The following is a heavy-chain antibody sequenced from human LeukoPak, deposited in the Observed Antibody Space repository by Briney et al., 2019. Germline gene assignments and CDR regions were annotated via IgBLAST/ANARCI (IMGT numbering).Heavy chain of an antibody. D-gene: IGHD6-19*01. V-gene: IGHV4-31*03. J-gene: IGHJ1*01. CDR3: VSGSSGWLYFQH. CDR2: IYYSGST. Sequence: PSETLSLTCTVSGGSISSGGYYWSWIRQHPGKGLEWIGYIYYSGSTYYNPSLKSRVTISVGTSKNQFSLKLSSVTAADTAVYYCVSGSSGWLYFQHWGQGTLVTVSS. CDR1: GGSISSGGYY.